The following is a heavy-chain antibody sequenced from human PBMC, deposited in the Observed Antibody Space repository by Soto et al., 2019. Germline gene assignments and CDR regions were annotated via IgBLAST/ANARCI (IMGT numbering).Heavy chain of an antibody. CDR3: GRQVIDSTDVFDI. CDR2: IDPSDSYT. D-gene: IGHD3-22*01. J-gene: IGHJ3*02. V-gene: IGHV5-10-1*01. CDR1: GYSFTSYW. Sequence: GESLKISCKGSGYSFTSYWISWVRQMPGKGLEWMGRIDPSDSYTNYSPSLQGHVTISADKSISTAYLQWSSLKASDTAMYYWGRQVIDSTDVFDIGGKGKMVTVPS.